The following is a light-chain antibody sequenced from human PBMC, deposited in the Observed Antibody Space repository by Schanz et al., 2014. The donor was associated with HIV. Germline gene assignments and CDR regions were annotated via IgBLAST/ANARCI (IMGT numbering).Light chain of an antibody. CDR2: GAS. CDR1: QTVNPYS. J-gene: IGKJ2*03. Sequence: ETVLTQSPGTLSLSPGERATLSCRASQTVNPYSLAWYQQKRGQAPRLLIYGASTRATGIPDRFSGSASGTDFTLTISRLEPEDFATYYCQQSYSTPYSFGQGTKLEIK. V-gene: IGKV3-20*01. CDR3: QQSYSTPYS.